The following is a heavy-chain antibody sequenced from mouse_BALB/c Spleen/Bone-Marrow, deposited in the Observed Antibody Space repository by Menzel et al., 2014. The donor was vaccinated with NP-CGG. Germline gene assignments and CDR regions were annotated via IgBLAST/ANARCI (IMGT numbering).Heavy chain of an antibody. V-gene: IGHV5-12*02. Sequence: EVKVEESGGGIVQPGGSLKLSCATSGFTFSDYYMYWVRQTPEKRLEWVAYISNGGGSTYYPDTVKDRFTISRDNAKNTLYLQMSRLKSEDTAMYYCARGGLWSSFDYWGQGTTLTVSS. CDR3: ARGGLWSSFDY. J-gene: IGHJ2*01. CDR2: ISNGGGST. D-gene: IGHD1-1*02. CDR1: GFTFSDYY.